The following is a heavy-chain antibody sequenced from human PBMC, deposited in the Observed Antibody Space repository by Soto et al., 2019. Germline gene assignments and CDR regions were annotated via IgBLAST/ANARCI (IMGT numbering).Heavy chain of an antibody. Sequence: PWGSLRLSYAASGFTFSSYAMSWVRQAPGKGLEWVSAISGSGGSTYYADSVKGRFTISRDNSKNTLYPQMNSLRAEDTAVYYCAKGATVTTPLDYWGQGTLVTVSS. CDR3: AKGATVTTPLDY. D-gene: IGHD4-17*01. J-gene: IGHJ4*02. CDR2: ISGSGGST. V-gene: IGHV3-23*01. CDR1: GFTFSSYA.